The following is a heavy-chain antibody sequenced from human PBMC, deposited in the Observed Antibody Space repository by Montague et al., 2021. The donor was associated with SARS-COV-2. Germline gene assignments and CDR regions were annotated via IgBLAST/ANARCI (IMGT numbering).Heavy chain of an antibody. Sequence: TLSLTCSVSGDSMTSGSHFWIWIRQTAGKGLEWIGHIQTTGTSNYSPSLRDRITLSIDTSRNQFSLELRSVTAADTAVYFCARDRPESWRISPGLAGLFATVVHSASGMDVWGRGTTV. CDR2: IQTTGTS. CDR1: GDSMTSGSHF. CDR3: ARDRPESWRISPGLAGLFATVVHSASGMDV. V-gene: IGHV4-61*09. J-gene: IGHJ6*02. D-gene: IGHD3-10*02.